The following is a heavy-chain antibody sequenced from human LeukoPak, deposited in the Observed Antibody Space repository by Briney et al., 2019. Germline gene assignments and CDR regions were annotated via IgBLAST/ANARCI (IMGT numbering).Heavy chain of an antibody. CDR2: VYYNGIT. CDR3: ASQLGGTTFH. Sequence: SEALSLTCTVSGVSINTYFWSWIRQPPGKGLEWIGYVYYNGITNYNPSLKSRVSISLDTSKNQFSLRLNSVTAAETAVYYCASQLGGTTFHWGQGTLVTVSS. J-gene: IGHJ4*02. CDR1: GVSINTYF. D-gene: IGHD1/OR15-1a*01. V-gene: IGHV4-59*01.